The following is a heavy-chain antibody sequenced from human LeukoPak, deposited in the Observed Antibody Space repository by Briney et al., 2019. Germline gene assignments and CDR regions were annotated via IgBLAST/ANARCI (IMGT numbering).Heavy chain of an antibody. CDR3: AGSGSMTTCGGAALRY. CDR1: GYTFTSYD. Sequence: ASVKVSCKASGYTFTSYDIIWVRQATGQGHEWMGGMNPISGNIDYAQKFQLRITITSNTSISTAYMELCSLRADDPAVHYVAGSGSMTTCGGAALRYWGQGTLVTVSS. V-gene: IGHV1-8*01. J-gene: IGHJ4*02. D-gene: IGHD3-16*01. CDR2: MNPISGNI.